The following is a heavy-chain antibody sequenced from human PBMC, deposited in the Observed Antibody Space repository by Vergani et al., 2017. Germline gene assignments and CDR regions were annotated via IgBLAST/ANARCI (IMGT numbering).Heavy chain of an antibody. J-gene: IGHJ5*02. V-gene: IGHV3-23*01. CDR3: AKEGSTWIQFNWFDP. Sequence: EVQLLESGGGLVQPGGSLRLSCAASGFTFSSYAMSWVRQAPGKGLGWGSAISGSGGSTYYADSVKGRFNISRDNSKNTLYLQMNSLRAEDTAVYYCAKEGSTWIQFNWFDPWGQGTLVTVSS. CDR1: GFTFSSYA. CDR2: ISGSGGST. D-gene: IGHD5-18*01.